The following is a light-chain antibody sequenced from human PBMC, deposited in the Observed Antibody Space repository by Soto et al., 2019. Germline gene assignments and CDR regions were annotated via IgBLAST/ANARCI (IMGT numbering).Light chain of an antibody. CDR2: AAS. Sequence: DIQMTQSPSSLSASVGDRVTITCRASQSINYNLNWYQHKPGKAPKLLIYAASSLQSGVPSRFSGSRSGTDFTLTISSLQPEDFATYYCQQTYRRRTFGQGTKVDNK. CDR1: QSINYN. CDR3: QQTYRRRT. J-gene: IGKJ1*01. V-gene: IGKV1-39*01.